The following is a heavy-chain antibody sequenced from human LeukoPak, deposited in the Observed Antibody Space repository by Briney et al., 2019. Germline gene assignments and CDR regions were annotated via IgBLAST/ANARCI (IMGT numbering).Heavy chain of an antibody. CDR3: ARGFITMVRGVIKLSAAFDI. J-gene: IGHJ3*02. V-gene: IGHV4-34*01. Sequence: SETLSLTCAVYGGSFSGYYWSWIRQPPGKGLEWVGEINRSGSTNYNPSLKSRVTISVDTSKNQFSLKLSSVTAADTAVYYCARGFITMVRGVIKLSAAFDIWGQGTMVTVSS. CDR2: INRSGST. D-gene: IGHD3-10*01. CDR1: GGSFSGYY.